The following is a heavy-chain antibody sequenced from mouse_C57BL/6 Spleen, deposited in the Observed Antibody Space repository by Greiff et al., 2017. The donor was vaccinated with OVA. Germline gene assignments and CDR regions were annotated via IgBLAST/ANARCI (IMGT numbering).Heavy chain of an antibody. Sequence: VQLQESGPELVKPGASVKISCKASGYAFSSSWMNWVKQRPGKGLEWIGRIYPGDGDTNYNGKFKGKATLTADKSSSTAYMQLSSLTSEDSAVYFCARGTWDYWGQGTTLTVSS. CDR2: IYPGDGDT. CDR3: ARGTWDY. D-gene: IGHD3-3*01. V-gene: IGHV1-82*01. J-gene: IGHJ2*01. CDR1: GYAFSSSW.